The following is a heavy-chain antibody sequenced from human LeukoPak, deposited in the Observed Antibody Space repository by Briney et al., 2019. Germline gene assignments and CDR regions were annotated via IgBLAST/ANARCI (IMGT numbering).Heavy chain of an antibody. Sequence: GSLRLCCAASGFTFSSYSMNWVRQAPGKGLEWVSSITSSSSYIYYADSVRGRFTISRDNAKNSLYLQMNSLRAEDTAVYYCARLVGDRGSYYRGYWGQGTLVTVSS. CDR1: GFTFSSYS. CDR3: ARLVGDRGSYYRGY. CDR2: ITSSSSYI. V-gene: IGHV3-21*01. D-gene: IGHD1-26*01. J-gene: IGHJ4*02.